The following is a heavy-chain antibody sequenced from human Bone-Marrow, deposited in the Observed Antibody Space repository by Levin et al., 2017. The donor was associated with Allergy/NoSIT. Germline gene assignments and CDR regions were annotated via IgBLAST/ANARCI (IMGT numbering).Heavy chain of an antibody. Sequence: GGSLRLSCTASGVTFSSYSFNWVRQAPGKGLEWVASISGSHNTYTYYAESLQGRFTISRDNAQKSVFLQMNRLRAEDTAVYYCARDYWSDYWGQGTLVIVSA. J-gene: IGHJ4*02. D-gene: IGHD2-8*02. V-gene: IGHV3-21*01. CDR3: ARDYWSDY. CDR2: ISGSHNTYT. CDR1: GVTFSSYS.